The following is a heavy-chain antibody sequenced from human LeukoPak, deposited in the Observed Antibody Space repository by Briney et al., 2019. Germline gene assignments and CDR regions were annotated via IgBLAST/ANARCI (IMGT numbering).Heavy chain of an antibody. CDR2: IKSKTDGGTT. CDR1: GFTFSNAW. D-gene: IGHD2-15*01. Sequence: GGSLRLSCAASGFTFSNAWMSWVRQAPGKGLEWVGRIKSKTDGGTTDYAAPVKGRFTISRDDSKNTLYLQMNSLKTEDAAVYYCTTVLIPFLSNVDYWGQGTLVTVSS. V-gene: IGHV3-15*01. CDR3: TTVLIPFLSNVDY. J-gene: IGHJ4*02.